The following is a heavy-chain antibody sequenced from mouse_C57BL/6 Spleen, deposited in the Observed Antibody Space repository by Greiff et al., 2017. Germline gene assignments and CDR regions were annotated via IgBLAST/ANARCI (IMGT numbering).Heavy chain of an antibody. CDR2: INPGSGGT. Sequence: QVHVKQSGAELVRPGTSVKVSCKASGYAFTNYLIEWVKQRPGQGLEWIGVINPGSGGTNYNEKFKGKATLTADKSSSTAYMQLSSLTSEDSAVYFCARSSNLSYYYGSSYDAMDYWGQGTSVTVSS. V-gene: IGHV1-54*01. J-gene: IGHJ4*01. D-gene: IGHD1-1*01. CDR3: ARSSNLSYYYGSSYDAMDY. CDR1: GYAFTNYL.